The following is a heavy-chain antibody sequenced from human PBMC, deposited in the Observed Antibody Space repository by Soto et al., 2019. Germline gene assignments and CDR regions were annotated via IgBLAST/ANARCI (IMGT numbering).Heavy chain of an antibody. Sequence: XASLRLSCAASGFTFSNAWMSWVRQAPGKGLEWVGRIKSKTDGGTTDYAAPVKGRFTISRDDSKNTLYLQMNSLKTEDTAVYYCTTASHQGWFDPWGQGTLVTVSS. D-gene: IGHD2-2*01. CDR2: IKSKTDGGTT. V-gene: IGHV3-15*01. J-gene: IGHJ5*02. CDR1: GFTFSNAW. CDR3: TTASHQGWFDP.